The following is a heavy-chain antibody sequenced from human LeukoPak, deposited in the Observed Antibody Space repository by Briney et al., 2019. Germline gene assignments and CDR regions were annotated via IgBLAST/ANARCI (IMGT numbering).Heavy chain of an antibody. V-gene: IGHV3-66*01. D-gene: IGHD2-15*01. Sequence: GGSLRLSCAASGFTFSRYWMHWVRQVPGKGLEWVSVIYSGGSTYYADSVKGRFAISRDISKNTLYLQMNSLRAEDTAVYYCARECSGGSCYIAGSAFDIWGQGTMVTVSS. CDR2: IYSGGST. CDR3: ARECSGGSCYIAGSAFDI. CDR1: GFTFSRYW. J-gene: IGHJ3*02.